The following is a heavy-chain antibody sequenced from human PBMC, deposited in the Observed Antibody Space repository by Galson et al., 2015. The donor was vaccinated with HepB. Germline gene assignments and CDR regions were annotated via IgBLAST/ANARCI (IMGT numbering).Heavy chain of an antibody. V-gene: IGHV3-11*01. J-gene: IGHJ4*02. D-gene: IGHD3-3*01. CDR1: GFTSTDYY. CDR2: ISDSGNTI. Sequence: SLRLSCAASGFTSTDYYMSWIRQAPGKGLEWISYISDSGNTIYYADSVKGRFTISRDSAKNSLFLEMNSLRAEDTAVYYCARVTSGYYAPPLFDYWGQGTLVTVSS. CDR3: ARVTSGYYAPPLFDY.